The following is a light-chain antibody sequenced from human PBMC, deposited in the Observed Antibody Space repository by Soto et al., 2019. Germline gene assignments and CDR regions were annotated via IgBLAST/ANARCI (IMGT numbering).Light chain of an antibody. CDR3: VAWDDSLNGYVV. CDR2: SNN. CDR1: SSNIGSNT. V-gene: IGLV1-44*01. J-gene: IGLJ2*01. Sequence: QSALTQPTSASGTPGQRVTISCSGSSSNIGSNTVNRSQPLPGTAPKLVIYSNNQRPSGVPDRFSGSKSGTSASLAISGLQSEDEADYYCVAWDDSLNGYVVFGGGTKVTVL.